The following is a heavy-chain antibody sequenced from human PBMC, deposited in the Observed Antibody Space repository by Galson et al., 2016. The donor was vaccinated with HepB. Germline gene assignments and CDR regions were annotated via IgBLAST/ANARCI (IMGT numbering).Heavy chain of an antibody. Sequence: SLRLSCAASGFTFDDYAMHWVRRTPGKGLEWVSGISWNSGIIGYADSVKGRFTLSRENAKNSLYLQMNSLRAGDTAVYYCVRGAARPGDWYFDLWGRGTLVTVSS. CDR2: ISWNSGII. V-gene: IGHV3-9*01. J-gene: IGHJ2*01. D-gene: IGHD6-6*01. CDR3: VRGAARPGDWYFDL. CDR1: GFTFDDYA.